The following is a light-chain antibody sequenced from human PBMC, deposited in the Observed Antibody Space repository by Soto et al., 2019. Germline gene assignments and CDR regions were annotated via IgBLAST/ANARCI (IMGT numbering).Light chain of an antibody. Sequence: QSALTQPASVSGSPGQSITISCTGTSSDVGGYNYVSWYQQHPGKAPKVMIYDVSKRPSGISNRFSGSKSGNPASLTISGLQVEDEADYYCSSYTSGSTRVGFGGGTKLAVL. V-gene: IGLV2-14*03. CDR1: SSDVGGYNY. CDR3: SSYTSGSTRVG. CDR2: DVS. J-gene: IGLJ2*01.